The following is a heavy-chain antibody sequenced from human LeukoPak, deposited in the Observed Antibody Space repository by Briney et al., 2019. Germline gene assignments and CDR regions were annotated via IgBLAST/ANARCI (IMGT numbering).Heavy chain of an antibody. CDR2: IYYSGST. CDR3: ARHLVYQGYDSSGYSYNWFDP. Sequence: KPSETLSLTCTVSGGSISSYYWSWIRQPPGKGLEWIGYIYYSGSTNYNPSLKSRVTISVDTSKNQFSLKLSSVTAADTAVYYCARHLVYQGYDSSGYSYNWFDPWGQGTLVTVPS. D-gene: IGHD3-22*01. CDR1: GGSISSYY. V-gene: IGHV4-59*08. J-gene: IGHJ5*02.